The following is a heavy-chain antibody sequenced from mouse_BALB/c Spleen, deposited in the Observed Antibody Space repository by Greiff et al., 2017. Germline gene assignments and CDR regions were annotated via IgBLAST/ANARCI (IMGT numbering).Heavy chain of an antibody. CDR1: GFTFSSYY. CDR2: INSNGGST. J-gene: IGHJ4*01. D-gene: IGHD1-1*01. V-gene: IGHV5-6-2*01. Sequence: EVKLVESGGGLVKLGGSLKLSCAASGFTFSSYYMSWVRQTPEKRLELVAAINSNGGSTYYPDTVKGRFTISRDNAKNTLYLQMSSLKSEDTALYYCARQGYYGSSWDAMDYWGQGTSVTVSS. CDR3: ARQGYYGSSWDAMDY.